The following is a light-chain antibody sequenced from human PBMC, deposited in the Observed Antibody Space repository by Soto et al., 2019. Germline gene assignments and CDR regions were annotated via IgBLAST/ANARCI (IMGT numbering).Light chain of an antibody. CDR2: DDS. CDR1: NIGSKS. Sequence: SYELTQPPSVSVAPGQTARITCGGNNIGSKSVPWYQQKPGQAPVLVVYDDSDRPSGIPERFSGSNSGNTATLTISRVEAGDEADYYCQVWDSSSDLGVVFGGGTTLTVL. CDR3: QVWDSSSDLGVV. J-gene: IGLJ2*01. V-gene: IGLV3-21*02.